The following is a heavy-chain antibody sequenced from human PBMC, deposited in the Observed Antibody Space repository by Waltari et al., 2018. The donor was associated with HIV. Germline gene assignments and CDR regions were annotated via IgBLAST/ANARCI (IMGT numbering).Heavy chain of an antibody. Sequence: QVQLVESGGGVVQPGRSLRLSCAASGFTFSSYGMHWVRQAPGKGLEWVAVISYDGSNIYYAGSVKGRFTISRDNSKNTLYLQMNSLRAEDTAVYYCAKDSFNPYDSSGYSFDYWGQGTLVTVSS. J-gene: IGHJ4*02. D-gene: IGHD3-22*01. CDR2: ISYDGSNI. V-gene: IGHV3-30*18. CDR3: AKDSFNPYDSSGYSFDY. CDR1: GFTFSSYG.